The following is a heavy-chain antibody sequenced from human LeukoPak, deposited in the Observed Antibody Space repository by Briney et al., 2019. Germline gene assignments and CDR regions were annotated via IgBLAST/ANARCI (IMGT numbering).Heavy chain of an antibody. Sequence: GGSPRLSCAASGFTFSSYSMNWVRQAPGKGLEWVAVISYDGSNKYYADSVKGRFTISRDNSKNTLYLQMNSLRAEDTAVYYCARGTIRYAFDIWGQGTTVTVSS. CDR3: ARGTIRYAFDI. V-gene: IGHV3-30*03. J-gene: IGHJ3*02. D-gene: IGHD4/OR15-4a*01. CDR2: ISYDGSNK. CDR1: GFTFSSYS.